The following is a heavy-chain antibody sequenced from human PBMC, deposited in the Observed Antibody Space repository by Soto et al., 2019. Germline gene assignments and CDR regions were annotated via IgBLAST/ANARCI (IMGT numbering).Heavy chain of an antibody. J-gene: IGHJ3*02. CDR3: ATAKLSGYSYHDAFDI. Sequence: GASVKVSCKVSGYTLTELSMHWVRQAPGKGLEWMGGFDPEDGETIYARKFQGRVTMTEDTSTDTAYMELSSLRSEDTAVYYCATAKLSGYSYHDAFDIWGQGTMVTVSS. CDR2: FDPEDGET. D-gene: IGHD5-18*01. V-gene: IGHV1-24*01. CDR1: GYTLTELS.